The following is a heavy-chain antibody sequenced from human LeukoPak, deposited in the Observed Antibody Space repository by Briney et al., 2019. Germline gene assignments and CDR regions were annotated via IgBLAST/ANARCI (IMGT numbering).Heavy chain of an antibody. CDR3: AKADKCSSSCYYYYYYMDV. D-gene: IGHD6-6*01. V-gene: IGHV3-30*02. J-gene: IGHJ6*03. CDR1: GFTFSSYG. CDR2: RRYDGNNK. Sequence: GGSLRLSCAASGFTFSSYGMHWVRQAPGKGLEWVAVRRYDGNNKYYADSVKGRFTISRDNYKNTLYLKMNSLRAEDTAVYYCAKADKCSSSCYYYYYYMDVWGKGTTVTVSS.